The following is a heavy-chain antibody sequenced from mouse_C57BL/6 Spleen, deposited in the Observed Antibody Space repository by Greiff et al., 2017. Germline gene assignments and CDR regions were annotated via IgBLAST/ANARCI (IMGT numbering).Heavy chain of an antibody. J-gene: IGHJ2*01. D-gene: IGHD1-1*01. CDR2: IDPSDSYT. CDR1: GYTFTSYW. CDR3: ARGSITTVVATGDY. V-gene: IGHV1-50*01. Sequence: QVQLQQPGAELVKPGASVKLSCKASGYTFTSYWMQWVKQRPGQGLEWIGEIDPSDSYTNYNQKFKGKATLTVDTSSSTAYMQLSSLTSEDSAVYYCARGSITTVVATGDYWGQGTTLTVSS.